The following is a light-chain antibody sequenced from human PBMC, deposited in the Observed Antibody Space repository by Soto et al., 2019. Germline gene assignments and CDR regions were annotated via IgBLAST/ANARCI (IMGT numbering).Light chain of an antibody. CDR3: QNYYCAPLT. J-gene: IGKJ4*01. CDR2: ATS. V-gene: IGKV1-27*01. CDR1: QDISNS. Sequence: DIQMTQSPSSLSASVGDRVTITCRASQDISNSLAWYQQKPGEVPKVLIYATSILESGIPARFSGSGSGTDFTLTISCLQPADVATYYCQNYYCAPLTFGGGNKVEI.